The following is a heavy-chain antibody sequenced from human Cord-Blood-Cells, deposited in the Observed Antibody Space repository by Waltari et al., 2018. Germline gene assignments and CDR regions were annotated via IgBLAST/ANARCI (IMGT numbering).Heavy chain of an antibody. CDR3: ARGGTLGATKVAAFDI. D-gene: IGHD1-26*01. Sequence: QVQLQQWGAGLLKPSETLSLPCAVAGGSFCGYYWSWIRQPPGKGLEWIGEINHSGSTNYNPSLKSRVTISVDTSKNQFSLKLSSVTAADTAVYYCARGGTLGATKVAAFDIWGQGTMVTVSS. CDR1: GGSFCGYY. V-gene: IGHV4-34*01. CDR2: INHSGST. J-gene: IGHJ3*02.